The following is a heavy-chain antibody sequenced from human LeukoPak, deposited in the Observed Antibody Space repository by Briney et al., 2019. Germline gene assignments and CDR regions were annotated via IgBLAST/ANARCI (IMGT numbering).Heavy chain of an antibody. CDR3: AKDPDYSNYFDY. J-gene: IGHJ4*02. CDR1: GFTFSSYA. Sequence: QTGGSLRLSCAASGFTFSSYAMSWVRQAPGKGLEWVSAISGSGGSTYYADSVKGRFTISRDNSKNTLYLQMNSLRAEDTAVYYCAKDPDYSNYFDYWGQGTLVTVSS. D-gene: IGHD4-11*01. CDR2: ISGSGGST. V-gene: IGHV3-23*01.